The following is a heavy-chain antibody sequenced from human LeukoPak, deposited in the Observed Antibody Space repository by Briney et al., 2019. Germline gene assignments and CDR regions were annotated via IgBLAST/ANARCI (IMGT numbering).Heavy chain of an antibody. CDR1: GFTFSSYS. V-gene: IGHV3-21*01. Sequence: GGSLRLSCAASGFTFSSYSMNWVRQAPGKGLEWVSSISSGNSYIYYAESVKGRFTISRDNAKNSLYLQMDSLRAEDTAVYYCARDAGYGYDRFDYWGQGTQVTVSS. J-gene: IGHJ4*02. CDR2: ISSGNSYI. CDR3: ARDAGYGYDRFDY. D-gene: IGHD5-18*01.